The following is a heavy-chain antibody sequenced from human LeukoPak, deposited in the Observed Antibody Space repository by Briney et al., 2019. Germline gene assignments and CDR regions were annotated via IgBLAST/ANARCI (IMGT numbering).Heavy chain of an antibody. D-gene: IGHD3-10*01. CDR2: IYYSGST. CDR1: GGSISSYY. CDR3: ASSYGSGSYYP. V-gene: IGHV4-59*01. Sequence: SETLSLTCTVSGGSISSYYWSWIRQPPGKGLEWIGYIYYSGSTNYNPSLKSRVTTSVDTSKNQFSLKLSSVTAADTAVHYCASSYGSGSYYPWGRGTLVTVSS. J-gene: IGHJ5*02.